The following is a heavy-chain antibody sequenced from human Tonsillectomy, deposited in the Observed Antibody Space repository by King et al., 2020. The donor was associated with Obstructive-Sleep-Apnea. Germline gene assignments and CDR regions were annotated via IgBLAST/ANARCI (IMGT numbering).Heavy chain of an antibody. CDR1: GFTFSSYA. CDR2: IRNDGRNK. Sequence: VQLVESGGGVVQPGGSLRLSCAASGFTFSSYAMHWVRQAPGKGLEWVALIRNDGRNKYYADSVKGRFTIYRDNSKNTLYLQMNSLRAEDTGVYFCAKEIKQQLAAYYYYYGMDVWGQGTTVTVSS. D-gene: IGHD6-13*01. CDR3: AKEIKQQLAAYYYYYGMDV. V-gene: IGHV3-30*02. J-gene: IGHJ6*02.